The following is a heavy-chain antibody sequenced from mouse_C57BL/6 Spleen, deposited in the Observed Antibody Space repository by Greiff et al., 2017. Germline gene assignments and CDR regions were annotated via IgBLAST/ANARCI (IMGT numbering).Heavy chain of an antibody. CDR3: ARRGGDGYYYFDY. D-gene: IGHD2-3*01. V-gene: IGHV1-81*01. CDR1: GYTFTSYG. J-gene: IGHJ2*01. Sequence: VQLQQSGAELARPGASVKLSCKASGYTFTSYGISWVKQRTGQGLEWIGEIYPRSGNTYYNEKFKGKATLTADKSSSTAYMELRSLTSEDSAVYFCARRGGDGYYYFDYWGQGTTLTVSS. CDR2: IYPRSGNT.